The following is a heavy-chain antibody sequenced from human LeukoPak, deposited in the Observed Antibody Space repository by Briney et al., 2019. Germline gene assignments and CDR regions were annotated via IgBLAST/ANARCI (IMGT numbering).Heavy chain of an antibody. D-gene: IGHD1-1*01. CDR1: GGSFSGYY. J-gene: IGHJ4*02. CDR3: ARVRSAYPWYNWNDRGLDY. CDR2: INHSGST. V-gene: IGHV4-34*01. Sequence: SETLSLTCAVYGGSFSGYYWSWIRQPPGKGLEWIGEINHSGSTNYNPSLKSRVTISVDTSKNQFSLKLSSVTAADTAVYYCARVRSAYPWYNWNDRGLDYWGQGTLVTVSS.